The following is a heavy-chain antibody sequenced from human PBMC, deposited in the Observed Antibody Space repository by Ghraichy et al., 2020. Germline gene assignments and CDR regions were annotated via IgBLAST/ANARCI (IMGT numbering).Heavy chain of an antibody. J-gene: IGHJ6*02. V-gene: IGHV1-8*01. CDR1: GYTFTSYD. CDR2: MNPNSGNT. CDR3: ARVTNPTAAMFGFFWVPYYGMDV. Sequence: ASVKVSCKASGYTFTSYDINWVRQATGQGLEWMGWMNPNSGNTGYAQKFQGRVTMTRNTSISTAYMELSSLRSEDTAVYYCARVTNPTAAMFGFFWVPYYGMDVWGQGTTVTVSS. D-gene: IGHD2-2*01.